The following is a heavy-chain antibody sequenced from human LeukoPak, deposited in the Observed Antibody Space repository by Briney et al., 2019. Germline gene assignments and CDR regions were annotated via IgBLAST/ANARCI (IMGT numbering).Heavy chain of an antibody. V-gene: IGHV1-69*05. Sequence: SVKVSCKASGGTFSSYAISWVRQAPGQGLEWMGGIIPIFGTANYAQKFQGRVTITTDESTSTAYMELSSLRSEDTAVYYCATDRSVVAAAFDYWGQGTLVTVSS. CDR2: IIPIFGTA. CDR3: ATDRSVVAAAFDY. J-gene: IGHJ4*02. D-gene: IGHD6-13*01. CDR1: GGTFSSYA.